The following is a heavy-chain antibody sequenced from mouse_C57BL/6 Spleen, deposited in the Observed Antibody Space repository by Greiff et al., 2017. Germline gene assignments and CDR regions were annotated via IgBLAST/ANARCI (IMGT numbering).Heavy chain of an antibody. V-gene: IGHV1-82*01. Sequence: QVQLQQSGPELVKPGASVKMSCKASGYAFTSYWMHWVKQRPGQGLEWIGRIYPGDGDTNYNGKFKGKATLTADKSSSTAYMQLSSLTSEDSAVYFCASEDYYLFDYWGQGTSVTVSS. CDR2: IYPGDGDT. CDR3: ASEDYYLFDY. CDR1: GYAFTSYW. J-gene: IGHJ4*01. D-gene: IGHD2-1*01.